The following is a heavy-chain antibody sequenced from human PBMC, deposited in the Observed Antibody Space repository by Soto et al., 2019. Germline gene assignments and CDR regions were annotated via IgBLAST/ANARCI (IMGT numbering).Heavy chain of an antibody. V-gene: IGHV1-18*01. Sequence: ASVKVSCKASGYTFTSYGISWVRQAPGQGLEWMGWISAYNGNTNYAQKLQGRVTMTTDTSTSTAYMELRSLRSDDTAVYYCARDRRYSSGWYGGGNSLYYFDYWGQGTLVTVSS. CDR1: GYTFTSYG. CDR3: ARDRRYSSGWYGGGNSLYYFDY. J-gene: IGHJ4*02. D-gene: IGHD6-19*01. CDR2: ISAYNGNT.